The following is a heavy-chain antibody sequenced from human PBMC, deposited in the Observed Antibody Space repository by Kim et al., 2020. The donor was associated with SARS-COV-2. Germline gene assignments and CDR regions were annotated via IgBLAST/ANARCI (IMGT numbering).Heavy chain of an antibody. V-gene: IGHV4-34*01. J-gene: IGHJ1*01. D-gene: IGHD6-13*01. Sequence: SETLSLTCAVYGGSFSGYYWSWIRQPPGKGLEWIGEINHSGSTNYNPSLKSRVTISVDTSKNQFSLKLSSVTAADTAVYYCARGGYRSSWYKFGYFQHWGQGTLVTVSS. CDR2: INHSGST. CDR3: ARGGYRSSWYKFGYFQH. CDR1: GGSFSGYY.